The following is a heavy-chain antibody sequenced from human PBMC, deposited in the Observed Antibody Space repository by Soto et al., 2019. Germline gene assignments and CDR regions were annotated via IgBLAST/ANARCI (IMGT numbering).Heavy chain of an antibody. CDR2: IYYTGSA. CDR3: ARVLYYGSGTSDL. J-gene: IGHJ5*02. V-gene: IGHV4-30-4*01. Sequence: SETLSLTCTVSGGSISSGDYYWSWIRQPPGKGLEWIGYIYYTGSAYYNPSLKSRIIISVDTSKNQFSLQVSSVTAADTAVYYCARVLYYGSGTSDLWGQGTLVTVSS. D-gene: IGHD3-10*01. CDR1: GGSISSGDYY.